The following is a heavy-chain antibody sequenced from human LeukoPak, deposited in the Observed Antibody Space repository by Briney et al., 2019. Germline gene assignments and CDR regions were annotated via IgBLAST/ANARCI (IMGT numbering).Heavy chain of an antibody. CDR1: GGSISTDTYW. Sequence: PSETLALTCAVSGGSISTDTYWWGWIRQSPGKGLEWIGYIYYSGSTNYNPSLKSRVTISVDTSKNQFSLKLSSVTAADTAVYYCARHQYYDSSGYLFDYWGQGTLVTVSS. CDR3: ARHQYYDSSGYLFDY. CDR2: IYYSGST. V-gene: IGHV4-61*05. D-gene: IGHD3-22*01. J-gene: IGHJ4*02.